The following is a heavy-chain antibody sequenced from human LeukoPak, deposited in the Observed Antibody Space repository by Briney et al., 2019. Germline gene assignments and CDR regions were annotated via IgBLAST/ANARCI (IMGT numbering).Heavy chain of an antibody. J-gene: IGHJ4*02. CDR2: ISYDGSNK. D-gene: IGHD4-17*01. Sequence: PGGSLKLSCAASGFTFNSFGMHWVRQAPGKGLEWVAVISYDGSNKYSADSVKGRLTISRDNSKNTVYLQMNSLRPEDTAVYYCATDHGFHYGAYFDYWGQGTLVTVSS. CDR3: ATDHGFHYGAYFDY. CDR1: GFTFNSFG. V-gene: IGHV3-30*03.